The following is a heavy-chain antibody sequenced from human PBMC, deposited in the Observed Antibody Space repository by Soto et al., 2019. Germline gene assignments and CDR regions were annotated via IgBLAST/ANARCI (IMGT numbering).Heavy chain of an antibody. CDR1: GFTFSTYG. J-gene: IGHJ4*02. CDR3: AKGVSYSFIAY. V-gene: IGHV3-30*18. Sequence: QVQLVESGGGVVQPGRSLRLSCAASGFTFSTYGMHWVRQAPGKGLEWVAVISYDGSNKYYADSVKGRFTISRDNSKNTLYLQMRSLRAEDTAVYYCAKGVSYSFIAYWGQGTLVTVSS. CDR2: ISYDGSNK. D-gene: IGHD5-18*01.